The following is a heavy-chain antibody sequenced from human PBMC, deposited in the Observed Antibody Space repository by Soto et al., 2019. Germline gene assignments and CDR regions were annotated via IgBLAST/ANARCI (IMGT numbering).Heavy chain of an antibody. J-gene: IGHJ4*02. CDR2: ISGSGGST. Sequence: EVQLLESGGGLVQPGGSLRLSCAASGFTFSSYAMSWVRQAPGKGLEWISAISGSGGSTYYADSVKGRFTITRDNSKNTLYLQMSSLGAEATAVYYCAKAPVVVVDATAGGLNDYWGQGTLVTVSS. CDR3: AKAPVVVVDATAGGLNDY. CDR1: GFTFSSYA. V-gene: IGHV3-23*01. D-gene: IGHD2-15*01.